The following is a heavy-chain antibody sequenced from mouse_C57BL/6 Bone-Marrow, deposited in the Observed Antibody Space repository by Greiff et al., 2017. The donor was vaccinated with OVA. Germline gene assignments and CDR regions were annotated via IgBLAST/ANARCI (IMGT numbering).Heavy chain of an antibody. CDR3: AIIYYGYDGVFAY. Sequence: VQLQQSGAELVKPGASVKMSCKASGYTFTTYPIEWMKQNHGKSLEWIGNFHPYNDDTKYNEKFKGKATLTVEKSSSTVYLELSRLTSDDSAVYYCAIIYYGYDGVFAYWGQGTLVTVSA. CDR2: FHPYNDDT. J-gene: IGHJ3*01. CDR1: GYTFTTYP. D-gene: IGHD2-2*01. V-gene: IGHV1-47*01.